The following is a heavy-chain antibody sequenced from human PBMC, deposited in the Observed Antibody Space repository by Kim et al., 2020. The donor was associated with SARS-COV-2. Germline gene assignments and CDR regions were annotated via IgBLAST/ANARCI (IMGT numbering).Heavy chain of an antibody. CDR3: ARHSSSWDAWGYFDY. Sequence: PPLKSRVTISLDTSKNTFSLNLSSVTAADTAVYFCARHSSSWDAWGYFDYWGQGTLVTVSS. V-gene: IGHV4-59*08. D-gene: IGHD6-13*01. J-gene: IGHJ4*02.